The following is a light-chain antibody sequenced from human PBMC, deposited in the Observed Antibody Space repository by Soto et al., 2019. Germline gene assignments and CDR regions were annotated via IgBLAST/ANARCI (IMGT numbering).Light chain of an antibody. CDR2: EVN. CDR1: SSDIGGYNY. J-gene: IGLJ1*01. Sequence: QSALTQPASVSGSPGQSITLSCTETSSDIGGYNYVSWYQQHPGEAPKLMIFEVNNRPSGVSHRFSGSKSGNTASLTISGLQAEDEADYYCSSYTSSSTSVFGGGTKLTVL. V-gene: IGLV2-14*01. CDR3: SSYTSSSTSV.